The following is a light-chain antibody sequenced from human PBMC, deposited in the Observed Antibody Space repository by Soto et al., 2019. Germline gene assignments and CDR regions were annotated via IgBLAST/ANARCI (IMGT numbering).Light chain of an antibody. CDR3: SSFTSSTTWV. J-gene: IGLJ3*02. CDR2: EVN. Sequence: QSALTQPASVSGSPGQSITISCTGTSSDVGGYDYVSWYQHYPGKAPKLMIFEVNNRPSGVSIRFSGSKTGNTASLTISGLQAEDEADYYCSSFTSSTTWVFGGGTKLTVL. CDR1: SSDVGGYDY. V-gene: IGLV2-14*01.